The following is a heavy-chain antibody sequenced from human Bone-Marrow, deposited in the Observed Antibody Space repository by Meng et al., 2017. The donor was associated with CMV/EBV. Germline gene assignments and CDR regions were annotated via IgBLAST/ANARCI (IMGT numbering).Heavy chain of an antibody. D-gene: IGHD4-23*01. J-gene: IGHJ6*02. Sequence: GSLRFSCTVPGGSISSSSYYWGWIRQPPGKGLEWIGSIYYSGSTYYNPSLKSRVTISVDKSKNQFSLKLSSVTAADTAVYYCARCNSNYYYYGMDVWGQGTTVAVSS. V-gene: IGHV4-39*07. CDR2: IYYSGST. CDR3: ARCNSNYYYYGMDV. CDR1: GGSISSSSYY.